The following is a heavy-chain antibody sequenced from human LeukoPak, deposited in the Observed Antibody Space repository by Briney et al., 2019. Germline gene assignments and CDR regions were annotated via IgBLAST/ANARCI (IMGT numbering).Heavy chain of an antibody. Sequence: GALRLSCAASGFTFSSYSMNWVRQAPGKGLEWVSSISSSSSYIYYADSVKGRITISRDNAKNSLYLQINSPRVEDTAVYYCASLAGGYFFDHWGQGTLVTVSS. V-gene: IGHV3-21*01. CDR1: GFTFSSYS. CDR2: ISSSSSYI. J-gene: IGHJ4*02. D-gene: IGHD1-26*01. CDR3: ASLAGGYFFDH.